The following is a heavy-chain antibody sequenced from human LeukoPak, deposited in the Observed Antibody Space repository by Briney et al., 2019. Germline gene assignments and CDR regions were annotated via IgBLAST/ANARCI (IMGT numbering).Heavy chain of an antibody. CDR1: GFTFSSYE. Sequence: GGSLRLSCAASGFTFSSYEMNWVRQAPGKGLEWVSYISSSGSIIYYADSVKGRFTISRDNAKNSLYLQMNSLRAEDTAVYYCARDSSYGEKRRFFDYWGQGTLVTVSS. CDR3: ARDSSYGEKRRFFDY. CDR2: ISSSGSII. D-gene: IGHD4-17*01. V-gene: IGHV3-48*03. J-gene: IGHJ4*02.